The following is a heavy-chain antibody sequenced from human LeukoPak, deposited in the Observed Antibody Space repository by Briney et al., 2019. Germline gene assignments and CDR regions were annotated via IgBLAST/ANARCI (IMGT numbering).Heavy chain of an antibody. CDR2: INPETGDP. J-gene: IGHJ4*02. CDR1: GYRFTGYY. V-gene: IGHV1-2*02. Sequence: ASVKVSCKASGYRFTGYYIHWLRQVPGQGLEWMGWINPETGDPYYGQKFLGRVTMTRDTSISTAYIELSRLTSDDMAVYYCARDPTRGDLSVYWGQGSLVTVSS. CDR3: ARDPTRGDLSVY. D-gene: IGHD5-12*01.